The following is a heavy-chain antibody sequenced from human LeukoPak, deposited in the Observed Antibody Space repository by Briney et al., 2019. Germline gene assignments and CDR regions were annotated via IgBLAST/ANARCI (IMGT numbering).Heavy chain of an antibody. J-gene: IGHJ6*02. V-gene: IGHV3-74*01. CDR1: GLTFSSYW. Sequence: GGSLRLSCAASGLTFSSYWMHWVRQAPGKGLVWVSRINRDGSITSYGDSVKGRFTISRDNAKNTLYLQVSSLRAEDTAVYYCAKENYYGMDAWGQGTTVTVSS. CDR3: AKENYYGMDA. CDR2: INRDGSIT.